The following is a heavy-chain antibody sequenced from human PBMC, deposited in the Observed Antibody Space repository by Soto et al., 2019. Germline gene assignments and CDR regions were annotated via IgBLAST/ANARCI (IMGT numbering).Heavy chain of an antibody. Sequence: QITLKESGPPLVKPTQTLTLTCTFSGFSLSTSAEGVAWIRQPPGKALEWLALIYWDDDERYSSFLKSRLTIXKXTSKNQVVLTMTNMDPVDTATYFCAHKGGRGAAMDVWGQGTTVTVSS. CDR2: IYWDDDE. CDR3: AHKGGRGAAMDV. D-gene: IGHD2-15*01. V-gene: IGHV2-5*02. J-gene: IGHJ6*02. CDR1: GFSLSTSAEG.